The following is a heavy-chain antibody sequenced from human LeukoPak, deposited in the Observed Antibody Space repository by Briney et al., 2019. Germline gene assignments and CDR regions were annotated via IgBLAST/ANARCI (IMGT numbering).Heavy chain of an antibody. D-gene: IGHD2-2*01. CDR3: ARGYCSITSCYPNWFDP. CDR2: IKQDGSDK. V-gene: IGHV3-7*01. CDR1: GFTFSNYW. J-gene: IGHJ5*02. Sequence: GGSLRLSCAASGFTFSNYWMSWVRQAPGKGLEWVANIKQDGSDKYYVDSVKGRFTISRDNAKNSLYPQMNSLRAEDTAVYYCARGYCSITSCYPNWFDPWGQGTLVTVSS.